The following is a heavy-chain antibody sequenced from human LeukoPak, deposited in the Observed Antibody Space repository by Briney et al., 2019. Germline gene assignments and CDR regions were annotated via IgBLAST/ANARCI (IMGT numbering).Heavy chain of an antibody. V-gene: IGHV4-30-2*01. CDR1: GGSISSGGYY. CDR2: IYHSGST. J-gene: IGHJ5*02. D-gene: IGHD6-13*01. CDR3: ARVIPQRIAAAANWFDP. Sequence: SETLCLTCTVSGGSISSGGYYWSWIRQPPGKGLEWIGNIYHSGSTYHNPSLKSRVTISVDRSKNQFSLKLSSVTAADTAVYYCARVIPQRIAAAANWFDPWGQGTLVTVSS.